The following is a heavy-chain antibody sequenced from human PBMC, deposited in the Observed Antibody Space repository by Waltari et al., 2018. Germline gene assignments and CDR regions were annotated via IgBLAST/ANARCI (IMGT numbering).Heavy chain of an antibody. CDR1: GLNFSDSY. V-gene: IGHV3-11*06. D-gene: IGHD6-19*01. CDR2: ISHVGSYT. CDR3: AWGRSGWRRADF. Sequence: QVQLVESGGGLVKPGGSLRLSCAASGLNFSDSYMMWIRQAPGKGLEWLSYISHVGSYTKYAGSVKGRFTSSRDNAKNSLFLQMTGLRADDTAVYYCAWGRSGWRRADFWGQGTLVTVSS. J-gene: IGHJ4*02.